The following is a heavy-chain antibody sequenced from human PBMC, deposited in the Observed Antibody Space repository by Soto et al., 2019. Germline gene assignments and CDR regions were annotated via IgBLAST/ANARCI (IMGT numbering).Heavy chain of an antibody. CDR2: IYWDDAK. CDR1: GFSLSTSGVA. V-gene: IGHV2-5*02. J-gene: IGHJ4*02. D-gene: IGHD2-15*01. CDR3: EPRPPSGSYCGY. Sequence: QITLKESGPTLVKPTQTLTLTCTFSGFSLSTSGVAVRWIRQPPGKVLEWLALIYWDDAKRYSPSLRSRLTINKDTAKNQGVLTMTNMDPVDTATYYREPRPPSGSYCGYWGQGTLVTVSS.